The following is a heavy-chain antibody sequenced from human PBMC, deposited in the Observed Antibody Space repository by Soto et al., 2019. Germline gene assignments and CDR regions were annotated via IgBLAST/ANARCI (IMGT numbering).Heavy chain of an antibody. V-gene: IGHV4-59*01. D-gene: IGHD2-15*01. CDR2: IYYSGST. J-gene: IGHJ4*02. Sequence: SETLSLTCTVSGGSISSYYWSWIRQPPGKGLEWIGYIYYSGSTNYNPSLKSRVTISVDTSKNQFSLKLSSVTAADTAVYYCARTTPRLVGYFDYWGQGTLVTVSS. CDR3: ARTTPRLVGYFDY. CDR1: GGSISSYY.